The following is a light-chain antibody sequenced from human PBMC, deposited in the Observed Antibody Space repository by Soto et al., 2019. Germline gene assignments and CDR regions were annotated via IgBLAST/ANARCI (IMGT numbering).Light chain of an antibody. J-gene: IGLJ3*02. V-gene: IGLV2-14*01. CDR3: SSSTSSNTLV. Sequence: QSVLTQPASVSASPGQSITISCTGGKNDIGSSDYVSWYQQHPGKAPKLIIYGVSNRPSGTSDRFSGSKSGNTASLTISGLQADDEADYYGSSSTSSNTLVFGGGTKLTVL. CDR2: GVS. CDR1: KNDIGSSDY.